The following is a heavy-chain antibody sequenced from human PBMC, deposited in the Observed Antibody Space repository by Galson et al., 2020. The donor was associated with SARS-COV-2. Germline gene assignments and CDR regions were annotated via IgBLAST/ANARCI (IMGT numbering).Heavy chain of an antibody. Sequence: GESLKISYKSSGYSFTNYWIGWVRQMPGKGLEWMGIIYPGDSDTRYSPSFQGQVSISADRSISTAYLQWSSLKASDTAMYYCARPRDGYPNGDFDIWGQGTLVTVSS. J-gene: IGHJ3*02. CDR3: ARPRDGYPNGDFDI. D-gene: IGHD2-8*01. V-gene: IGHV5-51*01. CDR2: IYPGDSDT. CDR1: GYSFTNYW.